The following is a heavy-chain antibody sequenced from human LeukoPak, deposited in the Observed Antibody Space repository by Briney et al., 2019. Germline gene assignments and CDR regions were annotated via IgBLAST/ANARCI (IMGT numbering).Heavy chain of an antibody. CDR3: ARGTTVNGRTFDY. Sequence: ASVKVSRKASGYTFTGYYMHWVRQAPGQGLEWMGWINPNSGGTNYAQKFQGRVTMTRDTSISTAYMELSRLRSDDTAVYYCARGTTVNGRTFDYWGQGTLVTVSS. CDR2: INPNSGGT. J-gene: IGHJ4*02. CDR1: GYTFTGYY. D-gene: IGHD4-11*01. V-gene: IGHV1-2*02.